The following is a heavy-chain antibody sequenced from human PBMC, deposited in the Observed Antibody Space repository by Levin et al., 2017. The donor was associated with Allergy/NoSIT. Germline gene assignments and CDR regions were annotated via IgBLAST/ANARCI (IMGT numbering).Heavy chain of an antibody. V-gene: IGHV4-34*01. CDR2: INHSGST. CDR1: GGSFSGYY. J-gene: IGHJ4*02. Sequence: PSQTLSLTCAVYGGSFSGYYWSWIRQPPGKGLEWIGEINHSGSTNYNPSLKSRVTISVDTSKNQFSLKLSSVTAADTAVYYCARGVGYCSGGSCYSPYFDYWGQGTLVTVSS. CDR3: ARGVGYCSGGSCYSPYFDY. D-gene: IGHD2-15*01.